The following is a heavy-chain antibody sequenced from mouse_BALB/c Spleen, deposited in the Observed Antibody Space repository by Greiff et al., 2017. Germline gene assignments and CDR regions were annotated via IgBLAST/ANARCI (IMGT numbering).Heavy chain of an antibody. CDR2: ISYSGST. J-gene: IGHJ4*01. D-gene: IGHD2-3*01. CDR1: GYSITSDYA. V-gene: IGHV3-2*02. CDR3: ASYDSYYDYAMDY. Sequence: EVQLQESGPGLVKPSQSLSLTCTVTGYSITSDYAWNWIRQFPGNKLEWMGYISYSGSTSYNPSLKSRISITRDTSKNQFFLQLNSVTTEDTATYYCASYDSYYDYAMDYWGQGTSVTVSS.